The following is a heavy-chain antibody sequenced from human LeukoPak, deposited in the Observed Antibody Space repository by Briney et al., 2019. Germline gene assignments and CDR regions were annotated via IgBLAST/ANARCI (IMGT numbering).Heavy chain of an antibody. D-gene: IGHD6-19*01. CDR1: GGSISSCY. CDR2: IYYSGST. Sequence: SETLSLTCTVSGGSISSCYWSWIRQPPGKGLEWIGYIYYSGSTNYNPSLKSRVTISVDTSKNQFSLKLSSVTAADTAVYYCARGSPLYSSGWYWFDYWGQGTLVTVSS. V-gene: IGHV4-59*01. J-gene: IGHJ4*02. CDR3: ARGSPLYSSGWYWFDY.